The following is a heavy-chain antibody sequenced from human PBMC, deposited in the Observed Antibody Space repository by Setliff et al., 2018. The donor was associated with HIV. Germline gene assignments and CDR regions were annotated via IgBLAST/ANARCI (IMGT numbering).Heavy chain of an antibody. J-gene: IGHJ4*02. Sequence: SETLSLTCAVSGYSISSGYFWGWIRQPPGKGLEWIGSLYHSGTNFYNPSLKSRVTISLDTSTNRFSLNLNSVTAADTAIYYCARQVGSQYSYWAYYFDSLGQGALVTVSS. D-gene: IGHD5-18*01. V-gene: IGHV4-38-2*01. CDR3: ARQVGSQYSYWAYYFDS. CDR1: GYSISSGYF. CDR2: LYHSGTN.